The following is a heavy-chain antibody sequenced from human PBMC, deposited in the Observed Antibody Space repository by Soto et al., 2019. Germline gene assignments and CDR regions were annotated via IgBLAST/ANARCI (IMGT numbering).Heavy chain of an antibody. J-gene: IGHJ4*02. CDR3: ARKGVAFDY. D-gene: IGHD3-3*01. Sequence: PGGSLRLSCVASGITFGSRAMNWVRQAPGKGLEWISYISTTSSSIYYADSVKGRFTISRDNAKNSLFLQMNSLRDEDTAVYYCARKGVAFDYWGQGALVTVSS. CDR1: GITFGSRA. V-gene: IGHV3-48*02. CDR2: ISTTSSSI.